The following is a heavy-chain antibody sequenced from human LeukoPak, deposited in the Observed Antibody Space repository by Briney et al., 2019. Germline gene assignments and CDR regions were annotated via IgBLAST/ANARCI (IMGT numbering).Heavy chain of an antibody. J-gene: IGHJ4*02. V-gene: IGHV1-46*01. CDR3: ARSSDGANSYYYFHY. Sequence: ASVKVSCKSSGYTFTIYHIHWVRQAPGQGLEWMGIINPSGGSTSYAQKFQGRITMTRNTSTSTVYMELSSLTSEDTAVYSCARSSDGANSYYYFHYWGQGTLVTVSS. CDR2: INPSGGST. CDR1: GYTFTIYH. D-gene: IGHD4-23*01.